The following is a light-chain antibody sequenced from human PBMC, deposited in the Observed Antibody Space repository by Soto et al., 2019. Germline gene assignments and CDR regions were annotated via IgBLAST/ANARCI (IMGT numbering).Light chain of an antibody. CDR1: QSLSSW. Sequence: DIQMTQSPSTLSASVGDRVTMTCRASQSLSSWVAWYQQKPGKAPKLLIYKASTLESGVPPRFSGSASGTEFTLTISSLQPDDFASYYCQQYNSKPWTFGQGTKVEIK. J-gene: IGKJ1*01. CDR2: KAS. V-gene: IGKV1-5*03. CDR3: QQYNSKPWT.